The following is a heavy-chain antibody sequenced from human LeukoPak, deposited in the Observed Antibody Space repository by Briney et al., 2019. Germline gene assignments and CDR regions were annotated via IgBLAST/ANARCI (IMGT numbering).Heavy chain of an antibody. CDR2: IYTSGST. D-gene: IGHD1-26*01. Sequence: SETLSLTCTVSGGSISSGSYYWSWIRQPAGKGLEWIGRIYTSGSTNYNPSLKSRVTISVDTPKNQFSLKRSSVTAADTAVYYCARDDAKWELLDYWGQGTLVTVSS. J-gene: IGHJ4*02. CDR1: GGSISSGSYY. V-gene: IGHV4-61*02. CDR3: ARDDAKWELLDY.